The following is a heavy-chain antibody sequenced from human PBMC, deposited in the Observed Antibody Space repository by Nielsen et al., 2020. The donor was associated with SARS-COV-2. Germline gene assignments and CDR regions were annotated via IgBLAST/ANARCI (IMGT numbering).Heavy chain of an antibody. CDR1: EFTFDDYG. CDR2: INWNGGST. CDR3: ARDWDYYDSSGLPDI. V-gene: IGHV3-20*01. Sequence: GESLKISCAASEFTFDDYGMSWVRQAPGKGLEWVSGINWNGGSTGYADSVKGRFTISRDNAKNSLYLQMNSLRAEDTALYHCARDWDYYDSSGLPDIWGQGTMVTVSS. J-gene: IGHJ3*02. D-gene: IGHD3-22*01.